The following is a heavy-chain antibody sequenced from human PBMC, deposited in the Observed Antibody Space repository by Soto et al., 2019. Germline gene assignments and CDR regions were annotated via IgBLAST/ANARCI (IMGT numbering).Heavy chain of an antibody. CDR3: ARDTEIAVAGLYYYYYYMDV. D-gene: IGHD6-19*01. V-gene: IGHV3-66*01. CDR2: IYSGGST. Sequence: EVQLVESGGGLVQPGGSLRLSCAASGFTVSSNYMSWVRQAPGKGLEWVSVIYSGGSTDYADSVKGRFTISRDNSKNTLYLQMNSLRAEDTAVYYCARDTEIAVAGLYYYYYYMDVWGKGTTVTVSS. J-gene: IGHJ6*03. CDR1: GFTVSSNY.